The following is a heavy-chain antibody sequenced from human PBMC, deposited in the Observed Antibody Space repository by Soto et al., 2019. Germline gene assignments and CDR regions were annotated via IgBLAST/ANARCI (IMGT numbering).Heavy chain of an antibody. D-gene: IGHD5-18*01. J-gene: IGHJ4*02. V-gene: IGHV3-21*01. Sequence: EVQLVESGGGLVKPGGSLRLSCAASGFTFSSYSMNWFRQAPGKGLEWVSSISSSSSYIYYADSVKGRFTISRDNAKNSLYLQMNSLRAEDTAVYYCGTDTAMVTNPFDYWGQGTLVTVSS. CDR1: GFTFSSYS. CDR2: ISSSSSYI. CDR3: GTDTAMVTNPFDY.